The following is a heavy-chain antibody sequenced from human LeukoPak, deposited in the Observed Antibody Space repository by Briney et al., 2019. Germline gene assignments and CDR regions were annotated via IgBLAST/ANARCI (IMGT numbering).Heavy chain of an antibody. CDR2: IDQRGDT. D-gene: IGHD5-24*01. V-gene: IGHV4-34*01. CDR1: GGSFSRYY. CDR3: ARGATISETGYFDF. Sequence: PSETLSLTCAVYGGSFSRYYWSWVRQSPGKGLEWIAEIDQRGDTKYNPSVKSRVTISVDTSKNQFSLKVRSLSAADTAVYYCARGATISETGYFDFWGQGTLVTVSS. J-gene: IGHJ4*03.